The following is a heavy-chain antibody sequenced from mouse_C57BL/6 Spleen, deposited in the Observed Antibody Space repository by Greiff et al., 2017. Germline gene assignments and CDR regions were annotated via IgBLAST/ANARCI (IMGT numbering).Heavy chain of an antibody. V-gene: IGHV1-22*01. CDR2: IHPNNGGT. CDR3: AREGTTWDFAY. CDR1: GYTFTDYN. Sequence: VQLQQSGPELVKPGASVKMSCKASGYTFTDYNMHWVKQSHGKSLEWIGYIHPNNGGTSYNQKFKGKATLTVNKSSSTAYMELRSLTSEDSAVYYCAREGTTWDFAYWGQGTLVTVSA. D-gene: IGHD1-1*01. J-gene: IGHJ3*01.